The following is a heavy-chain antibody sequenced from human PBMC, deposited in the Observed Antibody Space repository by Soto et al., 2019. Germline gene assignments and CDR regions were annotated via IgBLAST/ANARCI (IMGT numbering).Heavy chain of an antibody. CDR2: VSFSGSK. V-gene: IGHV4-39*01. Sequence: PSETLSLTCTVSGDSVSNSGYYWGWIRQSPGKRLEWIGSVSFSGSKYYNPSLRSRVTFSVDTSKTLISLKLRSVTAADTAVYYCARARLYSSSWLQRQPFDYWGQGTLVTVSS. J-gene: IGHJ4*02. CDR3: ARARLYSSSWLQRQPFDY. CDR1: GDSVSNSGYY. D-gene: IGHD6-13*01.